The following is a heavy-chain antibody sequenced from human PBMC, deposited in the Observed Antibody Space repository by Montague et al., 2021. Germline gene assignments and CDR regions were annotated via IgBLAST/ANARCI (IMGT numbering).Heavy chain of an antibody. CDR3: AGGGFRITMIVVLSDAFDI. V-gene: IGHV3-30*04. D-gene: IGHD3-22*01. CDR1: GFTFSSYA. CDR2: VSYDGTNK. Sequence: SLRLSCAASGFTFSSYAMHWVRQAPGKGLEWVAVVSYDGTNKYYADSVKGRFTISRDNSKNTLYLQMNSLRAEDTAVYYCAGGGFRITMIVVLSDAFDIWGQGTMVTVSS. J-gene: IGHJ3*02.